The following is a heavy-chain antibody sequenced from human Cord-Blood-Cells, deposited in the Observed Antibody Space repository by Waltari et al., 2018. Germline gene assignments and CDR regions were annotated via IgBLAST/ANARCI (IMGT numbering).Heavy chain of an antibody. Sequence: QVQLQESGPGLVKPSETLSLTCTVSGYSISSGYYWGWIRQPPGKGLEWIGSIYHSGRTYYTPSLKIRVTISVDTSKNQFSLKLSSVTAADTAVYYCASFTIFGVVQTFDIWGQGTMVTVSS. V-gene: IGHV4-38-2*02. D-gene: IGHD3-3*01. CDR1: GYSISSGYY. CDR3: ASFTIFGVVQTFDI. J-gene: IGHJ3*02. CDR2: IYHSGRT.